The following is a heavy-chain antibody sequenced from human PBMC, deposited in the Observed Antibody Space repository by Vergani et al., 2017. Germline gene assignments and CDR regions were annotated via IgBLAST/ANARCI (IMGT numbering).Heavy chain of an antibody. D-gene: IGHD2-2*01. V-gene: IGHV1-2*02. CDR1: GYTFTDYF. J-gene: IGHJ4*02. Sequence: QVQLVQSGAEVKKPGASVKVSCKASGYTFTDYFMHWVRQAPGQGLEWMGWINPNSGGTNYAQKFQCRVTMTRDTSISTAYMELSNLRSDDTAVYYCAXVGTSSNRDYFDYWGQGTLVTVSS. CDR3: AXVGTSSNRDYFDY. CDR2: INPNSGGT.